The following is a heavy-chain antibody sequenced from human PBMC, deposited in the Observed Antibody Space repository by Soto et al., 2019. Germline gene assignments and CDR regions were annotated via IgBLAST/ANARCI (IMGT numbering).Heavy chain of an antibody. CDR1: RVPLSSYA. Sequence: RLARAASRVPLSSYAMHWVRQTPGKELVWVAVISYDGSNKYYADSVKGRFTISIDNSKHMLYLQMNSLKAEDTAVYYCASDLGSSSCKWYYSSGMDVWGKGT. CDR3: ASDLGSSSCKWYYSSGMDV. D-gene: IGHD6-6*01. J-gene: IGHJ6*04. CDR2: ISYDGSNK. V-gene: IGHV3-30-3*01.